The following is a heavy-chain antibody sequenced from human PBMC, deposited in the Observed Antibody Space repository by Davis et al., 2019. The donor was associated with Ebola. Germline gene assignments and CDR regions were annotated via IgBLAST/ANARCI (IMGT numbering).Heavy chain of an antibody. V-gene: IGHV3-74*01. Sequence: HTGGSLRLSCAGSGFTFSTYSMHWVRQAPGKGLVWVSRINSDGSSTSYADSVKGRFTISRDNPKNTLYLQMNSLRTEDTAVYYCASGGYSTSSASGHWGQGILVTVSS. CDR1: GFTFSTYS. CDR3: ASGGYSTSSASGH. CDR2: INSDGSST. D-gene: IGHD2-2*01. J-gene: IGHJ4*02.